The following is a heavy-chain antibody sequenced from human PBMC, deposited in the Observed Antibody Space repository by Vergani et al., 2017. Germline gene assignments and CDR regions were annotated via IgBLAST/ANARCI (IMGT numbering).Heavy chain of an antibody. V-gene: IGHV4-30-2*01. Sequence: QLLLQESGSGLVKPSQTLSLTCAVSGGSISSGGYSWSWIRQPPGKGLEWIGYIYHSGSTYYNPSLKSRVTISVDRSKNQFSLKLSSVTAADTAVYYCARGKLLDPFDYWGQGTLVTVSS. CDR3: ARGKLLDPFDY. J-gene: IGHJ4*02. D-gene: IGHD1-1*01. CDR2: IYHSGST. CDR1: GGSISSGGYS.